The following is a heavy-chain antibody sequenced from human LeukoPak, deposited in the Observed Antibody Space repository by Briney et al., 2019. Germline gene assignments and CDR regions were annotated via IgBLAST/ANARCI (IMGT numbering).Heavy chain of an antibody. CDR3: ARDLDWGAFDA. CDR2: ISPSGSIS. J-gene: IGHJ5*02. Sequence: GGSLRLSCAASGFTFSSHGINWVRQAPGKGRGWVSGISPSGSISYYADSVKGRFTISRDNSKNTVSLQMNSLRAEDTALYYCARDLDWGAFDAWGQGTLVTVSS. V-gene: IGHV3-23*01. CDR1: GFTFSSHG. D-gene: IGHD3-9*01.